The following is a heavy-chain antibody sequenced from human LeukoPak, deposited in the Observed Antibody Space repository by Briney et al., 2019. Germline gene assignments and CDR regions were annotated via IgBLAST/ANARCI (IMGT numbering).Heavy chain of an antibody. CDR2: ISYDGSNK. V-gene: IGHV3-30*18. D-gene: IGHD2-2*02. CDR1: GFTFSSYA. J-gene: IGHJ6*03. CDR3: AKDLRYCSSTSCYRYYYYYMDV. Sequence: GGSLRLSCAASGFTFSSYAMSWVRQAPGKGLEWVAVISYDGSNKYYADSVKGRFTISRDNSKNTLYLQMNSLRAEDTAVYYCAKDLRYCSSTSCYRYYYYYMDVWGKGTTVTVSS.